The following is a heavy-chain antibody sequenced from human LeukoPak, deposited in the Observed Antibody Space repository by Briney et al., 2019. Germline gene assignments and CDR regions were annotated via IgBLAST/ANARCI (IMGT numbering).Heavy chain of an antibody. V-gene: IGHV3-15*01. J-gene: IGHJ3*02. Sequence: GGSLRLSCAASEFIFSNAWMDWVRQAPGKGLEWVGRIKSKTDGGATDYAAPVKGRFTISRDDSKNTLYLQMNSLKTEDTAVYYCTRDTTGDAFDIWGQGTVVTVSS. CDR2: IKSKTDGGAT. D-gene: IGHD1-1*01. CDR1: EFIFSNAW. CDR3: TRDTTGDAFDI.